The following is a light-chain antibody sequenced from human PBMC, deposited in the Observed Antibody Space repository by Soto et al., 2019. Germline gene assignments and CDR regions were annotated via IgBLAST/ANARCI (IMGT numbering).Light chain of an antibody. CDR2: DAS. J-gene: IGKJ4*01. CDR1: QDITKY. CDR3: QQYSSYPSLT. Sequence: DIQMTQSPSSLSASLGDRVTITCQAGQDITKYLNWYQHKPGKAPKLLIYDASHLETGVPSRFSGSGSGTEFTLTISSLQPGDFATYYCQQYSSYPSLTFGGGTKVDIK. V-gene: IGKV1-33*01.